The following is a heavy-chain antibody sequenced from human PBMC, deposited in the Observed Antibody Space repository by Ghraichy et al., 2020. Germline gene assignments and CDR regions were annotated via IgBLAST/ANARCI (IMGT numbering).Heavy chain of an antibody. Sequence: SETLSLTCTVSGGSISSYYWSWIRQPPGKGLEWIGYIYYSGSTNYNPSLKSRVTISVDTSKNQFSLKLSSVTAADTAVYYCAHSDDTFGGVSDAFDIWGQGTMVTVSS. J-gene: IGHJ3*02. CDR2: IYYSGST. CDR3: AHSDDTFGGVSDAFDI. CDR1: GGSISSYY. V-gene: IGHV4-59*01. D-gene: IGHD3-16*01.